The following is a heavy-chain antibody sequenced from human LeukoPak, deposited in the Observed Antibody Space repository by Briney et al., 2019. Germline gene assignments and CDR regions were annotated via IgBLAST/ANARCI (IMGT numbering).Heavy chain of an antibody. CDR3: ARVAYYYGSGSYLFDY. CDR2: IYHSGST. D-gene: IGHD3-10*01. CDR1: GGSISSGGYY. V-gene: IGHV4-30-2*01. J-gene: IGHJ4*02. Sequence: SQTLSLTCTVSGGSISSGGYYWSWIRQPSGKGLEWIGYIYHSGSTYYNPSLKSRVTISVDTSKNQFSLKLSSVTAADTAVYYCARVAYYYGSGSYLFDYWGQGTLVTVSS.